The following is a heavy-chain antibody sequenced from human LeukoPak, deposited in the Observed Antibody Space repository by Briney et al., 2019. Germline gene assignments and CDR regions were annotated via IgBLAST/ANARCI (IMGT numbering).Heavy chain of an antibody. J-gene: IGHJ4*02. D-gene: IGHD3-22*01. CDR2: IYYSGST. CDR1: GGSISSYY. Sequence: PSETLSLTRTVSGGSISSYYWSWIRQPPGKGLEGIGYIYYSGSTNYNPSLKSRVTISVDTSKNQFSLKLSSVTAADTAVYYCASSSGYYKAAADYWGQGTLVTVSS. V-gene: IGHV4-59*08. CDR3: ASSSGYYKAAADY.